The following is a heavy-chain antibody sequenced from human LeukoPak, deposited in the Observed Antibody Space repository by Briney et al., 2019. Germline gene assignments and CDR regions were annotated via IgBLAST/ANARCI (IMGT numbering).Heavy chain of an antibody. CDR1: GFTFSSYA. V-gene: IGHV3-30-3*01. D-gene: IGHD4-17*01. Sequence: PGRSLRLSCAVSGFTFSSYAMHWVSQAPGKGLEWVAVISYDGSNKYYADSVKRRFTISRDNSKNTLYLQMNSLRAEDTAVYYCARDLQMTTVSYFDYWGQGTLVTVSS. J-gene: IGHJ4*02. CDR3: ARDLQMTTVSYFDY. CDR2: ISYDGSNK.